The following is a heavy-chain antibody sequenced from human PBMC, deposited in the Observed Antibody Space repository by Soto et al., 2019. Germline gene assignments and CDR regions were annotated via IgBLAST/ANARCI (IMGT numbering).Heavy chain of an antibody. Sequence: SETLSLTCTVSGGSISSSRCLWGWIRQPPGKGLEWIASIKYSGTTFYNPSLKSRVTISVDTPKNQFALKLTSVTAADTAVYYCARDKITGLFAYWGQGTLVTVSS. V-gene: IGHV4-39*02. CDR3: ARDKITGLFAY. CDR1: GGSISSSRCL. D-gene: IGHD2-8*02. CDR2: IKYSGTT. J-gene: IGHJ4*02.